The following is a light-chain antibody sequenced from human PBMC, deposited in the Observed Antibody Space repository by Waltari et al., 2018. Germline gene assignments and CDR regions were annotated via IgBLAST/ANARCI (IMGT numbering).Light chain of an antibody. CDR2: GAS. CDR1: QTLTSN. Sequence: EIVMTQSPATLSVSPGERATLSCRASQTLTSNLAWYQQKPGQAPRLLICGASIRATGIPARFSGSGSGTQFTLTISSLQSEDFVVYYCQQYNNRPYTFGQGTKLEIK. V-gene: IGKV3-15*01. CDR3: QQYNNRPYT. J-gene: IGKJ2*01.